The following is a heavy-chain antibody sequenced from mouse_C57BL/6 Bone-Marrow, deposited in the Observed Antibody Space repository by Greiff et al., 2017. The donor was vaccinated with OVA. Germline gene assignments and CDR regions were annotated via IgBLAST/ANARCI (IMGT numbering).Heavy chain of an antibody. CDR3: ARYGYYGSSWYFDV. V-gene: IGHV1-81*01. CDR2: IYPRSGNT. D-gene: IGHD1-1*01. CDR1: GYTFTSYG. J-gene: IGHJ1*03. Sequence: LQESGAELARPGASVKLSCKASGYTFTSYGISWVKQRPGQGLEWIGEIYPRSGNTYYNEKFKGKATLTADKSSSTAYMELRSLTSEDSAVYFCARYGYYGSSWYFDVWGTGTTVTVSS.